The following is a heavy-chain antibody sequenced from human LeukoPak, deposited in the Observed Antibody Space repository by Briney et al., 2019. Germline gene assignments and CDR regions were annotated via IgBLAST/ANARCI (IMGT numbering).Heavy chain of an antibody. D-gene: IGHD3-22*01. V-gene: IGHV1-18*01. CDR1: GYTFTSYG. CDR3: ARGHTLYYESTAYYYFDY. J-gene: IGHJ4*02. CDR2: ISAYDGNR. Sequence: GASVKVSCKASGYTFTSYGINWVRLIPGQGLEWMGWISAYDGNRNYAQKVQGGVTMTTDTSTSTAYMELRSLRSDDTAVYYCARGHTLYYESTAYYYFDYWGQGTLVTVSS.